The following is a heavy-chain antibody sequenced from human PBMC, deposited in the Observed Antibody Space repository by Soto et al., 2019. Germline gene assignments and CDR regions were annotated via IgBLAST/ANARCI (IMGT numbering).Heavy chain of an antibody. CDR3: AREIMPLTNDWYFDL. CDR1: GGSISGGVHS. V-gene: IGHV4-30-4*01. Sequence: QVQLQESGPGLVKPSETLSLTCTVSGGSISGGVHSWSWIRQPPGKGLEWIGHIFDSGSTYYNLSLKSRLTISVDTSKNQFSLRLSFLTAADTAVYYCAREIMPLTNDWYFDLWGRGTLVTVSS. D-gene: IGHD2-8*01. CDR2: IFDSGST. J-gene: IGHJ2*01.